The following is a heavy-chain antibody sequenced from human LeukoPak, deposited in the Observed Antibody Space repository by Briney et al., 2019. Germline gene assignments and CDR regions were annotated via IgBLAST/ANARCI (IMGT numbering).Heavy chain of an antibody. Sequence: PGGSLRLSCVASRFAFSQAWMSWVRQAPGKGLEWVGRIKSESDGGTTDYAAPVKGRFTISRDDSKNTLYLQMDSLKTEDTAAYYCVHDGDFEGRFDHWGQGTLVTVSS. D-gene: IGHD4-17*01. J-gene: IGHJ4*02. CDR2: IKSESDGGTT. CDR3: VHDGDFEGRFDH. V-gene: IGHV3-15*01. CDR1: RFAFSQAW.